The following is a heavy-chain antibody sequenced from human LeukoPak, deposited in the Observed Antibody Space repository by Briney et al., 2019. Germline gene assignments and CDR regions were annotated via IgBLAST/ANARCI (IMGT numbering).Heavy chain of an antibody. Sequence: PSETLSLTCSVSIGSISRSKWWSWVRQSPVKGLEWIGEIYLYGTTNYNPSFTSRVTMSVDTSKNQFSLKLSSVTAADTAVYYCARGRERGSSLDAFDIWGQGTMVTVSS. CDR2: IYLYGTT. CDR1: IGSISRSKW. V-gene: IGHV4-4*02. CDR3: ARGRERGSSLDAFDI. D-gene: IGHD1-26*01. J-gene: IGHJ3*02.